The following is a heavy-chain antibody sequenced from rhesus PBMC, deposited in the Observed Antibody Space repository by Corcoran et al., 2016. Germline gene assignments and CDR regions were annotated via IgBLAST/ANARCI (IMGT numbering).Heavy chain of an antibody. CDR2: INTGGGSK. V-gene: IGHV3-8*01. CDR1: GFTFGSYY. CDR3: ARDLGY. Sequence: EVQLVESGGGLVQPGGSLRLSCTGSGFTFGSYYMYWVRQAPGKGLEWVSAINTGGGSKWYPDSVKGRFTISKENAKNTLYLQMDSLRAEDTAVYYCARDLGYWGQGVLVTVSS. J-gene: IGHJ4*01.